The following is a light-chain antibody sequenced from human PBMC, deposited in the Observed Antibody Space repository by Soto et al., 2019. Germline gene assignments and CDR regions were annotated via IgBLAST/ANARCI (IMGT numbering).Light chain of an antibody. Sequence: DIRMTQSPSTLSASVGDRVTITCRASQSVNSWLAWFQQKPGKAPKLLIYHASTLQSGVPSRFSGSGSGTEFTLTISSLQPVDFATYYCQQYNTYSEGTFGQGTKLEIK. CDR3: QQYNTYSEGT. V-gene: IGKV1-5*01. CDR2: HAS. J-gene: IGKJ2*01. CDR1: QSVNSW.